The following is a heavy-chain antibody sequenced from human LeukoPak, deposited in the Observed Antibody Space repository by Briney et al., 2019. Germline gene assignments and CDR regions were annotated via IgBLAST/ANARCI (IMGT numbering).Heavy chain of an antibody. V-gene: IGHV3-53*01. CDR1: GFTVSSNY. J-gene: IGHJ5*02. Sequence: GGSLRLSCAASGFTVSSNYMSWVRQAPGKGLEWVSVIYSGGGTYYADSVKGRFTISRDNTKNTLYLQMSSLRVEDTAVYYCARGHGGWFDPWGQGTLVTVSS. D-gene: IGHD2-15*01. CDR2: IYSGGGT. CDR3: ARGHGGWFDP.